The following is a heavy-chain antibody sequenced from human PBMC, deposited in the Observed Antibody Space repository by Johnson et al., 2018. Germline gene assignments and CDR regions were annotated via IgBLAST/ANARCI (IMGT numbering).Heavy chain of an antibody. V-gene: IGHV1-69*01. CDR3: ARGGGSSTFDH. Sequence: QVQLVESGAEVKKPGSSVKLSCKASGGTFSTYAVSWVRQTPGRGLEWLGGIVPILGAANHAQKFTGRLTITADESTGTAYMQLSSLTPEDTAIYYCARGGGSSTFDHWGQGTPVTVS. J-gene: IGHJ4*02. D-gene: IGHD6-6*01. CDR1: GGTFSTYA. CDR2: IVPILGAA.